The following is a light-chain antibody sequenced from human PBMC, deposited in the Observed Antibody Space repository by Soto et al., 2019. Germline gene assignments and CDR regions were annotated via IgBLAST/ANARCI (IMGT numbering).Light chain of an antibody. CDR3: QQYNSYSGT. Sequence: DIQMTQSPSTLSASVGDRVTITCRASQSISSWLAWYQQKPGKAPKLLIYDASSLESGVPSRFSGSGSGTEFTITISSLQLDDFAAYYCQQYNSYSGTFGQGTKVEIK. CDR2: DAS. V-gene: IGKV1-5*01. CDR1: QSISSW. J-gene: IGKJ1*01.